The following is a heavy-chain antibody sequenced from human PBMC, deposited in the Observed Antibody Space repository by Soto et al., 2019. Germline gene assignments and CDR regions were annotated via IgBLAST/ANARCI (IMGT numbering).Heavy chain of an antibody. V-gene: IGHV1-69*13. CDR1: GGTFSSYA. D-gene: IGHD6-6*01. CDR3: ARGTSRSGSSPSWFDP. J-gene: IGHJ5*02. CDR2: IIPIFGTA. Sequence: ASVKVSCKASGGTFSSYAISWVRQAPGQGLEWMGGIIPIFGTANYAQKFQGRVPITADESTSTAYMELSSLRSEDTAMYYCARGTSRSGSSPSWFDPWGQGTLVTVS.